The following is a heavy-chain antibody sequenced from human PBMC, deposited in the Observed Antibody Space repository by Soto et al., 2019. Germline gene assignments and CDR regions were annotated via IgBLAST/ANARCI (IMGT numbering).Heavy chain of an antibody. CDR3: AGPITYYDSWSGYPPFDY. V-gene: IGHV1-69*01. Sequence: QVQLVQSGAEVKKPGSSVKVSCKASGGSFSRYAINWVRQAPGQGLEWMGGIIPIFGAPNYAQRFQGRVTITADESTSTAYMELSSLRSEDTAVYYCAGPITYYDSWSGYPPFDYWGQGTLVTVSS. D-gene: IGHD3-3*01. J-gene: IGHJ4*02. CDR2: IIPIFGAP. CDR1: GGSFSRYA.